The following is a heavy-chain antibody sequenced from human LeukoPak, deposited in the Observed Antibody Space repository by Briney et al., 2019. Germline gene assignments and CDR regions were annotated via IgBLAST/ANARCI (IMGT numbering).Heavy chain of an antibody. CDR3: ARLAVAYYYYGMDV. Sequence: PSETLSLTCTVSGGSISSYYWSWIRQPPGKGLEWIGYIYYSGSTNYNPSLKSRVTISVDTSKNQFSLKLSSVTAADTAVYYCARLAVAYYYYGMDVWGQGTTVTVSS. CDR2: IYYSGST. V-gene: IGHV4-59*08. D-gene: IGHD6-19*01. CDR1: GGSISSYY. J-gene: IGHJ6*02.